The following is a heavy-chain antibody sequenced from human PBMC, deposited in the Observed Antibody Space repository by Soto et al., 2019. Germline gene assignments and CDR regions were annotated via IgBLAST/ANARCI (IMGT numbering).Heavy chain of an antibody. J-gene: IGHJ6*02. CDR3: AKDDNYGDYVYYYYYGMDV. CDR2: ISGSGGST. Sequence: PGGSLRLSCAASGFTFSIYVMSRVRQAPGKGLEWVSAISGSGGSTYYADSVKGRFTISRDNSKNTLYLQMNSLRAEDTAVYYCAKDDNYGDYVYYYYYGMDVWGQGTTVTVSS. V-gene: IGHV3-23*01. CDR1: GFTFSIYV. D-gene: IGHD4-17*01.